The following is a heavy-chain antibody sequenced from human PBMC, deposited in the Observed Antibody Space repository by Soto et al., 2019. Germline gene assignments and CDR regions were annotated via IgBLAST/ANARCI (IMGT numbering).Heavy chain of an antibody. CDR3: AKEGCSGGSCYSGNYYMDV. CDR1: GFTFSSYA. J-gene: IGHJ6*03. Sequence: GGSLRLSCAASGFTFSSYAMSWVRQAPGKGLEWVSAISGSGGSTYYADSVKGRFTISRDTSKNTLYLQMNSLRAEDTAVYYCAKEGCSGGSCYSGNYYMDVWGKGTTVTVSS. V-gene: IGHV3-23*01. D-gene: IGHD2-15*01. CDR2: ISGSGGST.